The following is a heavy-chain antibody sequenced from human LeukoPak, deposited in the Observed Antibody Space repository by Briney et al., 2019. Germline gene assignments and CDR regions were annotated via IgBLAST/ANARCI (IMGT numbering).Heavy chain of an antibody. CDR1: GFTVCSNY. Sequence: PGGSLRLSCAASGFTVCSNYMSWVPQAPGKGLEWVSYISSSSSYIYYADSVKGRFTISRDNSKNTLYLQMNSLRAEDTAVYYCAREGEGGYSGYDYVEPYGAFDIWGQGTMVTVSS. D-gene: IGHD5-12*01. J-gene: IGHJ3*02. CDR2: ISSSSSYI. CDR3: AREGEGGYSGYDYVEPYGAFDI. V-gene: IGHV3-21*01.